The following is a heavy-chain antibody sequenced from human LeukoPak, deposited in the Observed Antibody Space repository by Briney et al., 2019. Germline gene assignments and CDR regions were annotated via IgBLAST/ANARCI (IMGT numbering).Heavy chain of an antibody. CDR2: IYYSGST. D-gene: IGHD3-3*02. CDR1: GGSISSSSYY. V-gene: IGHV4-39*01. CDR3: ARRSSITRSLDY. Sequence: SETLSLTCTVSGGSISSSSYYWGWIRQPPRKGLEWIGSIYYSGSTYYNPSLKSRVTISVDTSKNQFSLKLSSVTAADTAVYYCARRSSITRSLDYWGQGTLVTVSS. J-gene: IGHJ4*02.